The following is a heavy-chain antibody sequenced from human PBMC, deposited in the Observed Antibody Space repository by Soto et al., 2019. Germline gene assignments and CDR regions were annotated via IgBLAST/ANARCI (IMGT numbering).Heavy chain of an antibody. CDR1: GYTFTSYG. Sequence: ASVKVSCKASGYTFTSYGTSWVRQAPGQGLEWMGWISAYNGNTNYAQKLQGRVTMTTDTSTSTAYMELSSLRSDDTAVYYCASAYCGGDCYSPGYFQHWGQGTLVTVSS. CDR2: ISAYNGNT. J-gene: IGHJ1*01. CDR3: ASAYCGGDCYSPGYFQH. D-gene: IGHD2-21*01. V-gene: IGHV1-18*01.